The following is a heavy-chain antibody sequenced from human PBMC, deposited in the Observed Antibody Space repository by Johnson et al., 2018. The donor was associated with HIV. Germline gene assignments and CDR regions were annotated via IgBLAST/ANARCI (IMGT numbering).Heavy chain of an antibody. Sequence: QVQLVESGGGVVRPGGSLRLSCAASGFTFDDYGMSWVRQAPGKGLEWVSFIRYDGSNQYYADSVKGRVTISRDNSKNTLYLQINSLRGEDTAVYYCARVGPGGGATIPPSAFDIWGQGTMVTVSS. CDR1: GFTFDDYG. CDR2: IRYDGSNQ. V-gene: IGHV3-30*02. D-gene: IGHD1-26*01. CDR3: ARVGPGGGATIPPSAFDI. J-gene: IGHJ3*02.